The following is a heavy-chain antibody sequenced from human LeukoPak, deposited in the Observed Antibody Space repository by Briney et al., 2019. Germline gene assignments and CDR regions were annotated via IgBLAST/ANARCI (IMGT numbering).Heavy chain of an antibody. J-gene: IGHJ6*02. V-gene: IGHV4-59*01. CDR1: GGSISSYY. D-gene: IGHD1-26*01. CDR3: ARSGSYSFYYYYYGMDV. Sequence: SETLSLTCTVSGGSISSYYWSWIRQPPGKGLEWIGYIYYSGSTNYNPSLKSRVTISVDTSKNQFSLKLSSVTAADTAVYYYARSGSYSFYYYYYGMDVWGQGTTVTVSS. CDR2: IYYSGST.